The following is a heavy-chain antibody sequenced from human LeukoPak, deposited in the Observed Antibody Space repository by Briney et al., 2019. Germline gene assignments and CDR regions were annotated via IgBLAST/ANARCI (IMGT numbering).Heavy chain of an antibody. J-gene: IGHJ4*02. Sequence: GASVKVSCKASGYTFTSYAMRWVRQAPGQRLEWMGWINAGNGNTKYSQKFQGRVTITRNTSISTAYMELSSLRSEDTAVYYCARGDNYYDSSGSDYWGQGALVTVSS. CDR1: GYTFTSYA. CDR3: ARGDNYYDSSGSDY. CDR2: INAGNGNT. D-gene: IGHD3-22*01. V-gene: IGHV1-3*01.